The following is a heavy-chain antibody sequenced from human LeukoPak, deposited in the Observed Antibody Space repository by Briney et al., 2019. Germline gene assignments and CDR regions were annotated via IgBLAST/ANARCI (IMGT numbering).Heavy chain of an antibody. CDR3: GRAITIFDYYYMDV. CDR1: GDTFTTYD. D-gene: IGHD3-3*01. Sequence: ASVKVSCKASGDTFTTYDINWVRQAPGQGLEWMGWMNPKSGNTVYAQKFQGRVIMTRDTSKSIAYMELSSLRSEDTAVYYCGRAITIFDYYYMDVWGKGSTVTVSS. V-gene: IGHV1-8*01. J-gene: IGHJ6*03. CDR2: MNPKSGNT.